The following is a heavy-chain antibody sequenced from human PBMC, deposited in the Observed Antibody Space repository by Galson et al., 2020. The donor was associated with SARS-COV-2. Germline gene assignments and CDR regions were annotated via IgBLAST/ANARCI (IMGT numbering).Heavy chain of an antibody. CDR1: GGSVGSGGFY. D-gene: IGHD3-22*01. V-gene: IGHV4-31*03. CDR3: ARDRNYDSSGNYWLDY. Sequence: SETLSLTCTVSGGSVGSGGFYWSWVRQHPGKGLEWIGYIYDTGSTNYNPSLKSRATISADTSMNQFSLKLTSVTAADTAVYYCARDRNYDSSGNYWLDYWSQGTLVTVSS. J-gene: IGHJ4*02. CDR2: IYDTGST.